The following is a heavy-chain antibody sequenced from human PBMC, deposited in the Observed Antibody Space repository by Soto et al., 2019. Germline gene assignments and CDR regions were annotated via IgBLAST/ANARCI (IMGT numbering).Heavy chain of an antibody. J-gene: IGHJ3*02. Sequence: QVQLVQSGAEVKKPGSSVKVSCKASGGTFSSYAISWVRQAPGQGLEWMGGIIPIFGTANYAQKFQGRVTITADEATSTAYMELSSLRSEDTAVYYCARAQDYYDSSGSYDAFDIWGQGTMVTVSS. CDR2: IIPIFGTA. V-gene: IGHV1-69*01. CDR1: GGTFSSYA. CDR3: ARAQDYYDSSGSYDAFDI. D-gene: IGHD3-22*01.